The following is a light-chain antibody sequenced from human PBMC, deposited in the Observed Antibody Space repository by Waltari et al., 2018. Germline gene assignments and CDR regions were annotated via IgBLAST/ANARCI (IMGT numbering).Light chain of an antibody. CDR3: CSYAGTTIYVL. Sequence: QSALTQPASASGSPGQSITISCTGTSSDIGNYNLLSWYQRQSGKAPKLMIYEVTKRPSGVSDRFSGSKSGNTASLTISGLQAEDEADYYCCSYAGTTIYVLFGGGTKLTVL. J-gene: IGLJ2*01. CDR1: SSDIGNYNL. CDR2: EVT. V-gene: IGLV2-23*02.